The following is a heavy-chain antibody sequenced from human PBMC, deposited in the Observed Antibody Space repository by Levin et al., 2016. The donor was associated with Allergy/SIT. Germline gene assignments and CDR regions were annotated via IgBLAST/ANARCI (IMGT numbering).Heavy chain of an antibody. J-gene: IGHJ4*02. V-gene: IGHV4-59*08. CDR2: IYYSGST. Sequence: SETLSLTCTVSGGSISSYYWSWIRQPPGKGLEWIGYIYYSGSTNYNPSLKSRVTISVDTSKNQFSLKLSSVTAADTAVYYCATGPSSSSWYYFDYWGQGTVVTVSS. CDR1: GGSISSYY. D-gene: IGHD6-13*01. CDR3: ATGPSSSSWYYFDY.